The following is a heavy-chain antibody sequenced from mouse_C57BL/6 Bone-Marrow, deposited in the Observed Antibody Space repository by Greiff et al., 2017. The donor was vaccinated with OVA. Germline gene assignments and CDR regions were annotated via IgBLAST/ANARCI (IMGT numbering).Heavy chain of an antibody. CDR1: GFTFSDFY. V-gene: IGHV7-1*01. J-gene: IGHJ3*01. D-gene: IGHD1-1*01. CDR2: SRNKANDYTT. CDR3: ARDAGGSPFAY. Sequence: EVKLVESGGGLVQSGRSLRLSCATSGFTFSDFYMEWVRQAPGKGLEWIAASRNKANDYTTEYSASVKGRFIVSRDTSQSILYLQMNALRAEDTAIYYCARDAGGSPFAYWGQGTLVTVSA.